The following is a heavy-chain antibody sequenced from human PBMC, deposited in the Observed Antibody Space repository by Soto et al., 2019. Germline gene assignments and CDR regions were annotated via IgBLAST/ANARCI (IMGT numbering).Heavy chain of an antibody. CDR3: ARAGYSSRYYYYYYGMDV. D-gene: IGHD6-13*01. Sequence: QVQLVQSGAEVKKPGSSVKVSCKASGGTFSSYAISWVRQAPGQGLEWMGGIIPIFGTANYAQKFQGRVTINADESTSTAYIELSSLRSEDTAVYYCARAGYSSRYYYYYYGMDVWGQGTTVTVSS. J-gene: IGHJ6*02. V-gene: IGHV1-69*01. CDR2: IIPIFGTA. CDR1: GGTFSSYA.